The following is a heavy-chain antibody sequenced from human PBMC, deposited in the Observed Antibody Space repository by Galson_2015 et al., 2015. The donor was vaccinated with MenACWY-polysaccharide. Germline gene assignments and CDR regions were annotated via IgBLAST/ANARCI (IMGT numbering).Heavy chain of an antibody. CDR2: INQYGSEK. Sequence: SLRLSCAASGFTFNDLWLSWVRQAPGKGLEWVANINQYGSEKYYVDSVKGRFTISRDNAKNSLYLQMNSLRAEDTAVYYCARDGGRTIGTTQRGYWGQGTLVTVSS. CDR1: GFTFNDLW. CDR3: ARDGGRTIGTTQRGY. D-gene: IGHD1-1*01. V-gene: IGHV3-7*01. J-gene: IGHJ4*02.